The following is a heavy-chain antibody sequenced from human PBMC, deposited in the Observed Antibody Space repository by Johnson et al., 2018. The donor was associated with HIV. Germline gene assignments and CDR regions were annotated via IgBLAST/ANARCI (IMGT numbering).Heavy chain of an antibody. CDR3: ARVGLTGAHTGDAFDI. CDR1: RFTFSDYY. V-gene: IGHV3-11*01. J-gene: IGHJ3*02. D-gene: IGHD7-27*01. CDR2: ISSSGGTI. Sequence: QVQLVESGGGLVKPGGSLRLSCAASRFTFSDYYMSWIRQTPGKGLEWVSYISSSGGTISYADSVTGRFSISRDNAKNSLYLQMNSLRAVYNAVYSCARVGLTGAHTGDAFDIWGQGTMVSVSS.